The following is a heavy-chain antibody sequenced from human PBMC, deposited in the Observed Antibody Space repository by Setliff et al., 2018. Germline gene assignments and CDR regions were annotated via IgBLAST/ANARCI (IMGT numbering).Heavy chain of an antibody. J-gene: IGHJ5*02. CDR1: GFMFGSYA. CDR2: ISYDGSHD. V-gene: IGHV3-30-3*01. Sequence: SLKISCAASGFMFGSYAMHWVRQAPGRGPEWLAVISYDGSHDYYADSVRGRFTISRDNSNNTLYMQMSSLRAEDTAIYSCARDGKQYYYDSTGYYRNWFDPWGQGTLVTVS. CDR3: ARDGKQYYYDSTGYYRNWFDP. D-gene: IGHD3-22*01.